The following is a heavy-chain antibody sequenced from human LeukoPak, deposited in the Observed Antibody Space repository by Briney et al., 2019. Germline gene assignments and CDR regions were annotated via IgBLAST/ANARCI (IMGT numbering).Heavy chain of an antibody. CDR2: IIPILGIA. CDR1: GGTFSSYT. CDR3: AKDLGSYYGMDV. J-gene: IGHJ6*02. V-gene: IGHV1-69*04. Sequence: ASVKVSCKASGGTFSSYTISWVRQAPGQGLEWMGRIIPILGIANYAQKFHGRVTITADKSTSTAYMELSSLRSEDTAVYYCAKDLGSYYGMDVWGQGTTVTVSS. D-gene: IGHD6-25*01.